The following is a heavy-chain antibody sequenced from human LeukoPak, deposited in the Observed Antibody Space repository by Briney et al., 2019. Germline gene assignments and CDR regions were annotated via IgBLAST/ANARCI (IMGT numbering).Heavy chain of an antibody. Sequence: ASVKVSCKASGYTFTSYGISWVRQAPGQGLEWMGWISAYNGNTNYAQKLQGRVTMTTDTSTSTAYMELRSLRSDDTAVYYCAGASRGTPTTSLFDYWGQGTLVTVSS. J-gene: IGHJ4*02. CDR2: ISAYNGNT. CDR3: AGASRGTPTTSLFDY. V-gene: IGHV1-18*01. D-gene: IGHD1-7*01. CDR1: GYTFTSYG.